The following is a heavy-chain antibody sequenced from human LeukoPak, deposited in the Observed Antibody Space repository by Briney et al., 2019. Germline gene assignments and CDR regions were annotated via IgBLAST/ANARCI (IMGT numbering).Heavy chain of an antibody. CDR2: ISYDGSNE. D-gene: IGHD2/OR15-2a*01. V-gene: IGHV3-33*05. Sequence: GGSLRLSCAASGFTFSTYGMHWVRQAPGKGLEWVAVISYDGSNEYYADSVKGRFTISKDNAKNTVYLQMNNLRAEDTAVYYCVSFYETYWGRGTLVTVSS. CDR1: GFTFSTYG. J-gene: IGHJ4*02. CDR3: VSFYETY.